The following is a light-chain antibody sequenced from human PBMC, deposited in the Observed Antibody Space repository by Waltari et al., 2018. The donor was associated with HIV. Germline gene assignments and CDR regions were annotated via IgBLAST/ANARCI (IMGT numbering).Light chain of an antibody. CDR1: SFNIGSNY. J-gene: IGLJ2*01. CDR2: RNN. V-gene: IGLV1-47*01. Sequence: QSVVIQPPSPSGTPGQRVTISCTGNSFNIGSNYVYWYQQFPGTAPKFLIYRNNPRPSGVPDRFSASKSGTSASLAISGLRSEDEANYYCATWDDSLSAVVFGEGTKLTVL. CDR3: ATWDDSLSAVV.